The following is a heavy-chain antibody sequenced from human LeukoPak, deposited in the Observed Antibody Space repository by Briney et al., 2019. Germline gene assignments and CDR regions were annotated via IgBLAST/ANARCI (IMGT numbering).Heavy chain of an antibody. CDR2: ISGGGATT. CDR1: GFAFSRLA. V-gene: IGHV3-23*01. CDR3: AKALKGELVGYYFDY. D-gene: IGHD1-26*01. Sequence: GGSLRLSCAASGFAFSRLAMGWVRQAPGKGLEWVSVISGGGATTYYADSVKGRFTISRDKSKNTLYLQMNSLRVEDTAVYFCAKALKGELVGYYFDYWGQGTLVTVSS. J-gene: IGHJ4*02.